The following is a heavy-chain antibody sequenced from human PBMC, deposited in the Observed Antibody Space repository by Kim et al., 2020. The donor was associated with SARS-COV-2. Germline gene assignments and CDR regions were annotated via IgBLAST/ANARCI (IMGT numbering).Heavy chain of an antibody. CDR1: GGSISSSSYY. CDR3: ARDMRGALRGIVVVPAATFDP. CDR2: IYYSGST. D-gene: IGHD2-2*01. V-gene: IGHV4-39*02. J-gene: IGHJ5*02. Sequence: SETLSLTCTVSGGSISSSSYYWGWIRQPPGKGLEGIGSIYYSGSTYYNPSLKSRVTISVDTSKNQFSLKLSSVTAADTAVYYCARDMRGALRGIVVVPAATFDPWGQGSLVTASS.